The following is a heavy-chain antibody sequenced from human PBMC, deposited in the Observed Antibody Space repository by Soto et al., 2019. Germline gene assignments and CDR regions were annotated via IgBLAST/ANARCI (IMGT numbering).Heavy chain of an antibody. CDR3: AREIAVAGTHWFDP. Sequence: ASVQVSCKASGYNLPGYYMDWVRQASGQGLEWMGWINPNSGGTNYAQKFQGWVTMTRDESTSTAYMELSSLRSEDTAVYYCAREIAVAGTHWFDPWGQGTLVTVSS. CDR1: GYNLPGYY. D-gene: IGHD6-19*01. V-gene: IGHV1-2*04. CDR2: INPNSGGT. J-gene: IGHJ5*02.